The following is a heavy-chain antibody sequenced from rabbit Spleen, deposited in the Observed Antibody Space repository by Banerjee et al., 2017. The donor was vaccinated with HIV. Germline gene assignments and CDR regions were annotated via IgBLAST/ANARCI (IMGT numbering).Heavy chain of an antibody. D-gene: IGHD8-1*01. J-gene: IGHJ4*01. Sequence: QSLEESGGDLVKPGASLTLTCTASGFSFSSGYYMCWVRQAPGKGLEWIACIYAGSSGSTYYASWAKGRFTISKTSSTTVTLQMTSLTAADTATYFCARGDNSGLYGGCTYFHLWGPGTLVTVS. CDR1: GFSFSSGYY. CDR3: ARGDNSGLYGGCTYFHL. V-gene: IGHV1S40*01. CDR2: IYAGSSGST.